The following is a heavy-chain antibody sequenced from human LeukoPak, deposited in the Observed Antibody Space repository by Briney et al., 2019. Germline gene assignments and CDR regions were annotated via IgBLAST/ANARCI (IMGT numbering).Heavy chain of an antibody. V-gene: IGHV3-30*02. J-gene: IGHJ4*02. Sequence: GGSLRLSCAASGFTFSYYGMHWVRQAPGKGLEWMAFIRYDGNDKFYADSVKGRFTISRDNAKNTMYLQMNSLRAEDTAVYYCARDQNYYDSSGYYARWGQGTLVTVSS. CDR3: ARDQNYYDSSGYYAR. D-gene: IGHD3-22*01. CDR2: IRYDGNDK. CDR1: GFTFSYYG.